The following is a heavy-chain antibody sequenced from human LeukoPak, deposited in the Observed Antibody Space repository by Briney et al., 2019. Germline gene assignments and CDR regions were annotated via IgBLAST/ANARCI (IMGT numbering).Heavy chain of an antibody. D-gene: IGHD3-10*01. CDR3: ARANVPYGSGSYYFDY. CDR2: TYYRSKWYN. V-gene: IGHV6-1*01. J-gene: IGHJ4*02. CDR1: GDSVSSNSAA. Sequence: SQTLSLTCAISGDSVSSNSAAWNWIRQSPSRGLEWLGRTYYRSKWYNDYAVSVKSRITINPDTSKNQFSPKLSSVTAADTAVYYCARANVPYGSGSYYFDYWGQGTLVTVSS.